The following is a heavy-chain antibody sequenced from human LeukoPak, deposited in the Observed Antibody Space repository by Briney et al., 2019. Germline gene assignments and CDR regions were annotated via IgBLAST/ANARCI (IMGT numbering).Heavy chain of an antibody. CDR3: ARQRVAGSFDY. J-gene: IGHJ4*02. Sequence: ASVKVSCKTSGYTFTSYGISWVRQAPGQGLEWMGWISGYNANTNYGQKFQGRVTMTIDTSTTTVYMELRSLRSDDTAVYYCARQRVAGSFDYWGQGTLVTVSS. CDR2: ISGYNANT. CDR1: GYTFTSYG. D-gene: IGHD6-19*01. V-gene: IGHV1-18*01.